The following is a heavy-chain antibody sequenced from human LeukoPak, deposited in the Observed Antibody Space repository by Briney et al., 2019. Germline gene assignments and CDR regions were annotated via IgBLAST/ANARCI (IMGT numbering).Heavy chain of an antibody. CDR3: VKSFRYGYFDY. Sequence: SETLSLTCTVSGGSISSYYWSWIRQPPGKGLEWIGYIYYSGSTNYNPSLKSRVTISVDTSKNQFSLKLSSVTAADTAVYYCVKSFRYGYFDYWGQGTLVTVSS. V-gene: IGHV4-59*01. J-gene: IGHJ4*02. D-gene: IGHD1-1*01. CDR1: GGSISSYY. CDR2: IYYSGST.